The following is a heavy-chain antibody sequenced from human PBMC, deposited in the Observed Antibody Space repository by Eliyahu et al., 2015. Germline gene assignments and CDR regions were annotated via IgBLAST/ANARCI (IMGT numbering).Heavy chain of an antibody. D-gene: IGHD6-19*01. CDR1: GFXFDDYA. V-gene: IGHV3-9*01. Sequence: EVQLVESGGGLVQPGRSLRLSCAAXGFXFDDYAMHWVRQAPGKGLEWVSGISWNSGSIGYADSVKGRFTISRDNAKNSLYLQMNSLRAEDTALYYCAKAKYSSGRYYFDYWGQGTLVTVSS. CDR2: ISWNSGSI. CDR3: AKAKYSSGRYYFDY. J-gene: IGHJ4*02.